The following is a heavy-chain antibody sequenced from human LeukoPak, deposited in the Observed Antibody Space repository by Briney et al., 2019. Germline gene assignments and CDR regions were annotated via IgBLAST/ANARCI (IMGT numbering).Heavy chain of an antibody. J-gene: IGHJ4*02. CDR1: GFTYSSYA. V-gene: IGHV3-30*04. CDR3: ARASRYCSGGSCYGFDY. Sequence: PGGFLRLSCAASGFTYSSYAMHWVRQAPGKGLEWVAVISYDGSNKYYADSVKGRFTISRDNSKNTLYLQMNSLRAEDTAVYYCARASRYCSGGSCYGFDYWGQGTLVSVSS. CDR2: ISYDGSNK. D-gene: IGHD2-15*01.